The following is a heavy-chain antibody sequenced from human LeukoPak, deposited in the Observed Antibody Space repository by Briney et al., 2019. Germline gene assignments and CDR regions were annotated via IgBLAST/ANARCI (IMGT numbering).Heavy chain of an antibody. Sequence: GASVKVSCKASGGTFSSYAISWVRQAPGQGLEWMGGIIPIFGTANYAQKFQGRVTITADESTSTAYMELSSLRSEDTAVYYCARDTRNSSSWFYYFDYWGQGILVTVSS. CDR2: IIPIFGTA. CDR1: GGTFSSYA. V-gene: IGHV1-69*13. CDR3: ARDTRNSSSWFYYFDY. J-gene: IGHJ4*02. D-gene: IGHD6-13*01.